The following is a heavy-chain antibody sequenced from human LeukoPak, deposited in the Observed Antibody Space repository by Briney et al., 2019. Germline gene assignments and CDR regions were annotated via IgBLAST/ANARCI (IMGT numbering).Heavy chain of an antibody. CDR2: ISGSGGST. J-gene: IGHJ6*03. D-gene: IGHD6-13*01. V-gene: IGHV3-23*01. Sequence: GGSLRLSCAASGFTFSSYAMSWVRQAPGKGLEWVSAISGSGGSTYYADSVKGRFTISRDNSKNTLYLQMNSLRAEDAAVYYCARVAAAGIYYYYYMDVWGKGTTVTVSS. CDR1: GFTFSSYA. CDR3: ARVAAAGIYYYYYMDV.